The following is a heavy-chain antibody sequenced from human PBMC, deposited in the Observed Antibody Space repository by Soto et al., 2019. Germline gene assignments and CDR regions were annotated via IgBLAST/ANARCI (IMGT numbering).Heavy chain of an antibody. CDR3: AVPAASVAGASGSYYYYGMDV. Sequence: SETLSLTCTVSGGSISSSSYYWGWIRQPPGKGLEWIGYIYYSGSPYYNPSLKSRVTISVDTSKNQFSLKLSSVTAADTAVYYCAVPAASVAGASGSYYYYGMDVWGQGTTVTVSS. D-gene: IGHD6-19*01. V-gene: IGHV4-39*01. CDR2: IYYSGSP. J-gene: IGHJ6*02. CDR1: GGSISSSSYY.